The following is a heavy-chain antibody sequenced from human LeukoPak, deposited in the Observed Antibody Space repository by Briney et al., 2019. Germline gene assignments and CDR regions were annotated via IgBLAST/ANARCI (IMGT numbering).Heavy chain of an antibody. D-gene: IGHD2-15*01. CDR1: GYTFTDYY. Sequence: ASVKLSCKTSGYTFTDYYMQWVRQAPGHGLEGMGWINPSDGDTKSARKFQGRVTMTRDTSISTAYLELSRLTSDDTAIYYCARDCSGADCYSGNAFDIWGQGTMVTVSS. CDR2: INPSDGDT. V-gene: IGHV1-2*02. J-gene: IGHJ3*02. CDR3: ARDCSGADCYSGNAFDI.